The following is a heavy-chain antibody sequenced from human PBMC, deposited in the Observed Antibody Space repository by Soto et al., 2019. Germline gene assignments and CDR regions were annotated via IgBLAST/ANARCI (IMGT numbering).Heavy chain of an antibody. CDR1: GFTFSRYD. CDR2: ISYDGRDK. CDR3: VKDVGIVETTQYHYGMDV. Sequence: QVQLVESGGGVVQPGRSLRLSCAASGFTFSRYDMHWVRQAPGKGLEWVAVISYDGRDKNYADSVKGRFIISRDSFTNTLYLQMNSLRAEDTALYYCVKDVGIVETTQYHYGMDVWGQGTTVTVSS. V-gene: IGHV3-30*18. J-gene: IGHJ6*02. D-gene: IGHD1-26*01.